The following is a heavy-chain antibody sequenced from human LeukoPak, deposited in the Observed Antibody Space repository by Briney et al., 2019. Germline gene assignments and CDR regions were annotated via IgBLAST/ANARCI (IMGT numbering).Heavy chain of an antibody. V-gene: IGHV4-61*01. CDR2: IYYSGST. D-gene: IGHD6-19*01. CDR3: ARAVQYSSGWFPFDY. Sequence: SETLSLTCTVSGGSISSSSYYWSWIRQHPGKGLEWIGCIYYSGSTKYNPSLKSRVTISVDTSKNQFSLKLNSVTAADTALYYCARAVQYSSGWFPFDYWGQGSLVTVSS. CDR1: GGSISSSSYY. J-gene: IGHJ4*02.